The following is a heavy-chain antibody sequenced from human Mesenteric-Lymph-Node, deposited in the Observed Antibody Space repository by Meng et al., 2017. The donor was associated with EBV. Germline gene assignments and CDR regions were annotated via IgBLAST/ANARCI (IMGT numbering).Heavy chain of an antibody. V-gene: IGHV4-4*02. CDR1: GGSISSSNW. CDR3: ARVGYNYVYYFDY. Sequence: QQQGSGQGLVKRSGALFLTGAGSGGSISSSNWWSWVRQPPGKGLEWIGEVYHSGSANYNPSLKSRVTISVDKSKNQFSLNLSSVTAADTAVYYCARVGYNYVYYFDYWGRGTLVTVS. CDR2: VYHSGSA. J-gene: IGHJ4*02. D-gene: IGHD5-18*01.